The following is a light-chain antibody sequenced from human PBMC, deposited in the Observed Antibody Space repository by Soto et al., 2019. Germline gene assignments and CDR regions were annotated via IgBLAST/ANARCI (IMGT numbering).Light chain of an antibody. J-gene: IGLJ1*01. CDR2: DVS. CDR3: SSYTRRSTLDAV. CDR1: SSDVGGYNY. Sequence: QSALTQPASVSGSPGQSITISCTGTSSDVGGYNYVSWYQQHPGKAPKLMIYDVSNRPSGVSNRFSGSKSGNTASLTISGLQAEDEADYYCSSYTRRSTLDAVFGTGTKVTVL. V-gene: IGLV2-14*01.